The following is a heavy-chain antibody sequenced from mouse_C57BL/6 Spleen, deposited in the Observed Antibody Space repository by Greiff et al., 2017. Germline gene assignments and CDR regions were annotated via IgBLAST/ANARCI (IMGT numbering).Heavy chain of an antibody. CDR1: GYTFTDYY. CDR3: ARGNGNYLAWFAY. Sequence: VQLQQSGPELVKPGASVKISCKASGYTFTDYYMNWVKQSPGKSLEWIGDINPNNGGTSYNQKFKGKATLTVDKSSSTAYMELRSLTSEDSAVYYCARGNGNYLAWFAYWGQGTLVTVSA. CDR2: INPNNGGT. D-gene: IGHD2-1*01. V-gene: IGHV1-26*01. J-gene: IGHJ3*01.